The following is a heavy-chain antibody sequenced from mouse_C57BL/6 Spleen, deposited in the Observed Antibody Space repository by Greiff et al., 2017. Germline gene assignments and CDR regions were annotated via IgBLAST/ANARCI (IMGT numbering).Heavy chain of an antibody. CDR2: IDPSDSYT. Sequence: VQLQQSGAELVKPGASVKLSCKASGYTFTSYWMQWVKQRPGQGLEWIGEIDPSDSYTNYNQKFKGKATLTVDTSSSTAYMQLSSLTSEDSAVYYCARREFSDYAMDYWGQGTSVTVSS. CDR1: GYTFTSYW. D-gene: IGHD1-3*01. V-gene: IGHV1-50*01. CDR3: ARREFSDYAMDY. J-gene: IGHJ4*01.